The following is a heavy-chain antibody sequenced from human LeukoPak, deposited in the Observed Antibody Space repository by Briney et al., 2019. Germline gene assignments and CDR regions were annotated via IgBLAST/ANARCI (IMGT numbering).Heavy chain of an antibody. J-gene: IGHJ3*02. CDR1: GFTFSSSS. Sequence: GGSLRLSCAASGFTFSSSSMNWVRQAPGKGLEWVSSISSSSSYIYYADSVKGRFTISRDNAKNSLYLQMNSLRAEDTAVYYCASWGPGAFDIWGQGTMVTVSS. CDR2: ISSSSSYI. V-gene: IGHV3-21*01. CDR3: ASWGPGAFDI. D-gene: IGHD3-16*01.